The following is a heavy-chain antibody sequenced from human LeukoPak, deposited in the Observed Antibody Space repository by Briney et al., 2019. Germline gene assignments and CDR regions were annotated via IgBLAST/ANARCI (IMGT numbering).Heavy chain of an antibody. V-gene: IGHV4-34*01. J-gene: IGHJ4*02. Sequence: SETLSLTCAVYGVSFSGYYWSWSRQTPRKGLEWSGEINHSGSTNYKPSLTSRVTLSVYTSKNQFSLKLSSVTAADTALYYCARVLVVVAAAMGFDYWGARDLVSVSS. D-gene: IGHD2-2*01. CDR2: INHSGST. CDR3: ARVLVVVAAAMGFDY. CDR1: GVSFSGYY.